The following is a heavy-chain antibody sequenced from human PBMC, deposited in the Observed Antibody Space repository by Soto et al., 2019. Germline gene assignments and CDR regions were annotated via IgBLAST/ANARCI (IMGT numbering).Heavy chain of an antibody. Sequence: GGSLRLSCAASGFTFSSYAMHWVRQAPGKGLEYVSAISSNGGSTYYANSVKGRFTISRDNSKNTLYLQMGSLRAEDMAVYYCARGLVGLWFGELLHSYYYYGMDVWGQGTTVTVSS. J-gene: IGHJ6*02. CDR2: ISSNGGST. D-gene: IGHD3-10*01. CDR3: ARGLVGLWFGELLHSYYYYGMDV. CDR1: GFTFSSYA. V-gene: IGHV3-64*01.